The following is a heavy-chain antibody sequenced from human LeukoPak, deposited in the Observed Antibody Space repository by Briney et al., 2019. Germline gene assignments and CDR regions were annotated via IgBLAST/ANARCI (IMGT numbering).Heavy chain of an antibody. V-gene: IGHV1-69*13. CDR2: IIPIFGTA. CDR3: ARGLYSSGWSDRYYFDY. CDR1: GGTFSSYA. D-gene: IGHD6-19*01. Sequence: SVKVSCKASGGTFSSYAISWVRQAPGQGLEWMGGIIPIFGTANYAQKFRGRVTITADESTSTAYMELSSLRSEDTAVYYCARGLYSSGWSDRYYFDYWGQGTLVTVSS. J-gene: IGHJ4*02.